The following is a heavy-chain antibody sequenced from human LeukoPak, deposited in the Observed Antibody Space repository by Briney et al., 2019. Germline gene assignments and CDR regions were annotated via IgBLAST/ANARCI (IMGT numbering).Heavy chain of an antibody. J-gene: IGHJ4*02. V-gene: IGHV4-59*08. CDR2: IYYSGST. CDR1: GGSISSYY. D-gene: IGHD6-19*01. Sequence: SETLSLTFTVSGGSISSYYWSWIRQPPGKGLEWIGYIYYSGSTNYNPSLKSRVTISVDTSKNQFSLKLSSVTAADTAVYYCARHRAGGWYLDYWGQGTLVTVSS. CDR3: ARHRAGGWYLDY.